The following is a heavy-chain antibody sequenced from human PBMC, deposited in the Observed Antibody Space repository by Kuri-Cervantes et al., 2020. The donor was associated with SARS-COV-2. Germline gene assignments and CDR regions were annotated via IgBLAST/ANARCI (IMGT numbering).Heavy chain of an antibody. CDR3: ARVIDWVPYDY. D-gene: IGHD3-22*01. CDR2: ISTSSAYI. CDR1: GFTFSSYS. Sequence: GGSLRLSCAASGFTFSSYSMNWVRQAPGKGLEWVSYISTSSAYIYHGDSVKGRFIISRDNAKNSLYLQMTSLRAEDTAVYYCARVIDWVPYDYWGQGTLVPSPQ. V-gene: IGHV3-21*04. J-gene: IGHJ4*02.